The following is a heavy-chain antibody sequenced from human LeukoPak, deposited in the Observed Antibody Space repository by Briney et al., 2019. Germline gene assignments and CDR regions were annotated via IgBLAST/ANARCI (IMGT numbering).Heavy chain of an antibody. Sequence: SETLSLTCTVSGYSISSGYYWGWIRQPPGKGLEWIGSIYHSGSTYYNPPLKSRVTISVDTSKNQFSLKLSSVTAADTAVYYCASWGVKSDFDYWGQGTLVTVSS. D-gene: IGHD3-16*01. V-gene: IGHV4-38-2*02. J-gene: IGHJ4*02. CDR1: GYSISSGYY. CDR2: IYHSGST. CDR3: ASWGVKSDFDY.